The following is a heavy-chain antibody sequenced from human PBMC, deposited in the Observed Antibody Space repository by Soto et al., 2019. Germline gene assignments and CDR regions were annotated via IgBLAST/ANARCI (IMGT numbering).Heavy chain of an antibody. D-gene: IGHD4-4*01. CDR2: ISGSGGST. V-gene: IGHV3-23*01. CDR3: AKDEYDYSNYAGPNWFDP. J-gene: IGHJ5*02. Sequence: PGGSLRLSCAASGFTFSSYAMIWVRQAPGKGLEWVSAISGSGGSTYYADSVKGRFTISRDNSKNTLYLQMNSLRAEDTAVYYCAKDEYDYSNYAGPNWFDPWGQGTLVTVSS. CDR1: GFTFSSYA.